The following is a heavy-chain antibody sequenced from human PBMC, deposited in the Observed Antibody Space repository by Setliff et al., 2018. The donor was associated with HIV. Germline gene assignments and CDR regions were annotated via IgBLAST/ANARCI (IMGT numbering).Heavy chain of an antibody. CDR3: AKELAASGLGYFDS. V-gene: IGHV3-23*01. CDR1: GFTFSNYA. J-gene: IGHJ4*02. CDR2: ILSTGERT. Sequence: RASVKISCAASGFTFSNYAMSWVRQAPGEGLEWVSAILSTGERTFYADSVKGRFTISRDNSKNTVYLQMNSLRAEDTAEYYCAKELAASGLGYFDSWGRGILVTVSS. D-gene: IGHD3-22*01.